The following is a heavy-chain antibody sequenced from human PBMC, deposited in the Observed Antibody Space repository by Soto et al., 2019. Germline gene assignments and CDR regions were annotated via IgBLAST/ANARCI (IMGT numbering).Heavy chain of an antibody. J-gene: IGHJ6*03. D-gene: IGHD5-12*01. CDR2: IIPILGIA. CDR3: ARGTWSGYEGDYYYYMDV. CDR1: GGTFSSYT. V-gene: IGHV1-69*02. Sequence: SVKVSCKASGGTFSSYTISWVRQAPGQGLEWMGRIIPILGIANYAQKFQGRVTITADKSTSTAYMELSSLRSEDTAVYYCARGTWSGYEGDYYYYMDVWGKGTTVTVSS.